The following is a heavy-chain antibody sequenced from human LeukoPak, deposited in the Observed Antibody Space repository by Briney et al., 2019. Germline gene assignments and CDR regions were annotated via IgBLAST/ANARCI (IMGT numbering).Heavy chain of an antibody. V-gene: IGHV3-33*01. Sequence: GRSLRLSCAASGFTFSSYGMHWVRQAPGKGLEWVAVIWYDGSNKYYADSVKGRFTISRDNSKNTLYLQMNSLRAEDTAVYYCARGYQEDYYDSSGSLTADYWGQGTLVTVSS. CDR3: ARGYQEDYYDSSGSLTADY. J-gene: IGHJ4*02. D-gene: IGHD3-22*01. CDR2: IWYDGSNK. CDR1: GFTFSSYG.